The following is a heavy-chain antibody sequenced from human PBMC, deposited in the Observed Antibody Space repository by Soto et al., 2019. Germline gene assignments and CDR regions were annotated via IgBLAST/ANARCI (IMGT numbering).Heavy chain of an antibody. CDR3: ARSTLTGYDNRCEY. Sequence: SGKVCYKPSADTLTSYDIHGVRQAPGQGLEWMGWIKPNSGGTNYAQKFQGRFTMTSDTSISTAYMELSRLRSDDTALYCCARSTLTGYDNRCEYWGQGTL. CDR1: ADTLTSYD. D-gene: IGHD3-9*01. J-gene: IGHJ1*01. V-gene: IGHV1-2*02. CDR2: IKPNSGGT.